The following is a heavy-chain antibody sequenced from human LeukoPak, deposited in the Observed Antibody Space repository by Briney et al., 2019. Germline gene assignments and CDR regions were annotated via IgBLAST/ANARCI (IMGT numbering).Heavy chain of an antibody. CDR3: ARGTGNYGDWDY. CDR2: INCDGSST. CDR1: GITFGSYW. V-gene: IGHV3-74*01. Sequence: GGSLRLSCAASGITFGSYWMHWVRQAPGKGLVWVSRINCDGSSTNYADSVKGRFTISRDNAKNTLYLQMNSLRAEDTAVYYCARGTGNYGDWDYWGQGTLVTVSS. D-gene: IGHD4-17*01. J-gene: IGHJ4*02.